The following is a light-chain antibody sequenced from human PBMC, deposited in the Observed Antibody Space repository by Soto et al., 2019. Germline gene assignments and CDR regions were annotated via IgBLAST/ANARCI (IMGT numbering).Light chain of an antibody. J-gene: IGKJ3*01. V-gene: IGKV1-27*01. Sequence: DIQMTQSPSTLSASVGDRVTITCRASQSISNWLAWHHQKPGKVPKLLIYAASTLQSGVPSRFSGGGSGTDFTLTISSLQPEDVGTYYCQKYNTAPLTFGPGTKVDI. CDR2: AAS. CDR3: QKYNTAPLT. CDR1: QSISNW.